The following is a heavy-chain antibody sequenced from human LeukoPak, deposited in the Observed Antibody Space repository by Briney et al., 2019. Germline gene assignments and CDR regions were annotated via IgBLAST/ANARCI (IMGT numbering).Heavy chain of an antibody. J-gene: IGHJ4*02. CDR3: ARDLTGSVFDF. Sequence: PGGSLRLSCAASGFTVSSNYMSWVRQAPGKGLEWVSRITSDGSSTSYADSVRGRFTISRDNAKNTVYLQMNSLRAEDTAMYYCARDLTGSVFDFWGQGTLVTVSS. CDR2: ITSDGSST. V-gene: IGHV3-74*01. CDR1: GFTVSSNY. D-gene: IGHD4/OR15-4a*01.